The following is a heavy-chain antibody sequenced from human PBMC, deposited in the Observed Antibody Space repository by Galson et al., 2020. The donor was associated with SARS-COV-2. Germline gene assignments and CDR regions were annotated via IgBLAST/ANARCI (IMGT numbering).Heavy chain of an antibody. J-gene: IGHJ4*02. D-gene: IGHD1-20*01. CDR1: GFIFRTYG. Sequence: GESLKISCAGSGFIFRTYGMHWVRQAPGKGLEWLAVFWFEGSNKYYAESVKGRFTISRDNSKNTLYLQMNNLGAEDTGLYYCVRITGPTGPCDHWGQGTPVPVSS. CDR2: FWFEGSNK. V-gene: IGHV3-33*01. CDR3: VRITGPTGPCDH.